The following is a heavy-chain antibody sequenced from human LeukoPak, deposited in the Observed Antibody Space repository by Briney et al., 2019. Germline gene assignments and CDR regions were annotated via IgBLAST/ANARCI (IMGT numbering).Heavy chain of an antibody. CDR2: INSDGRST. CDR1: GFTFSSYW. CDR3: ARALWGPRDSYFDY. V-gene: IGHV3-74*01. D-gene: IGHD2/OR15-2a*01. Sequence: PGGSLRLSCAASGFTFSSYWMHWVRQVPGRGLVLVSRINSDGRSTRYADFVKGRFTISRDNTKNALYLQMSRLRAEHPAVYYCARALWGPRDSYFDYWGQGTLVTVSS. J-gene: IGHJ4*02.